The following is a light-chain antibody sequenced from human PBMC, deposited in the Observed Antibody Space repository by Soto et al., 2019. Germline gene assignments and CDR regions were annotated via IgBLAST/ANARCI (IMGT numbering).Light chain of an antibody. CDR2: GAS. V-gene: IGKV3-15*01. CDR1: QSVSSN. J-gene: IGKJ1*01. CDR3: QQYNNWLRT. Sequence: EIVMTQSPVTLSVSPGERATLSCKASQSVSSNLAWYQQKPGQAPRLLIYGASTRATGIPARFSASGSGIEFTLTISSLQSEDFAVYYCQQYNNWLRTFGQGTKVEIK.